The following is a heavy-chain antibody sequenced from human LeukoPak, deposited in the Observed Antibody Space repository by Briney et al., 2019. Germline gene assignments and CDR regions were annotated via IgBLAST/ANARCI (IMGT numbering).Heavy chain of an antibody. D-gene: IGHD6-6*01. CDR1: GFTFSSYW. CDR2: IKQDGSEK. V-gene: IGHV3-7*01. CDR3: AKSIAARSTYSYIGV. J-gene: IGHJ6*03. Sequence: GGSLRLSCAASGFTFSSYWMSWVRQAPGKGLEWVANIKQDGSEKYYVDSVKGRFTISRDNAKNSLYLQMNSLRAEGTAVYYFAKSIAARSTYSYIGVWGKGTTVTVSS.